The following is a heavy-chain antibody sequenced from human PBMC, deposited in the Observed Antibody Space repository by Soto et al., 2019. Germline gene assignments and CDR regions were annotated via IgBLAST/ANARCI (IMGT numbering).Heavy chain of an antibody. CDR3: AREIVVAGTLGWFDP. CDR2: IIPIFGTA. CDR1: GGTFSSYA. Sequence: QVQLVQSGAEVKKPGSSVKVSCKASGGTFSSYAISWVRQAPGQGLEWMGGIIPIFGTANYAQKFQGRVTIAAVESTSTAYMELSSLRSEDTAVYYCAREIVVAGTLGWFDPWGQGTLVTVSS. J-gene: IGHJ5*02. D-gene: IGHD6-19*01. V-gene: IGHV1-69*01.